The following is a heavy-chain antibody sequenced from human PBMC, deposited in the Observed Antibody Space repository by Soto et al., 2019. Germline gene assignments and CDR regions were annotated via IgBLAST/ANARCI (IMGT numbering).Heavy chain of an antibody. CDR2: SYPGDSDT. V-gene: IGHV5-51*01. Sequence: GESLQISCMRCGYIFTSYWIGWVRQMPGQCLESMVMSYPGDSDTRYRPYFPGQVTISADKSISTAYLQWSSLKASDNAMYYCARPIGYCSSTICSPIDYCGQGTLVTVS. D-gene: IGHD2-2*01. CDR1: GYIFTSYW. CDR3: ARPIGYCSSTICSPIDY. J-gene: IGHJ4*02.